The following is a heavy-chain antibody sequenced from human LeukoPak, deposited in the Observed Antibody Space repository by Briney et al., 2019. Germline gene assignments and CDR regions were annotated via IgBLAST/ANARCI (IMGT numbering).Heavy chain of an antibody. D-gene: IGHD3-22*01. CDR2: IYYSGST. CDR1: GGSISSGGYY. V-gene: IGHV4-31*03. Sequence: SQTLSLTCTVSGGSISSGGYYWRWIRQHPGTGLEWIGYIYYSGSTYYNPSLKSRVTISVDTSKNQFSLKLSSVTAADTAVYYCASLYDSSGYPPYWGQGTLVTVSS. J-gene: IGHJ4*02. CDR3: ASLYDSSGYPPY.